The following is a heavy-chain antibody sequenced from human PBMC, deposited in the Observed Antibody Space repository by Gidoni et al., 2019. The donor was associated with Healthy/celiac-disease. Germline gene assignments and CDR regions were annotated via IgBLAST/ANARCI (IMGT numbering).Heavy chain of an antibody. Sequence: EVQLVESGGGLVQPGGSLRLSCAASGFTFSSSWMHWVRQAPGKGLVWVSRINSDGSSTSYADSVKGRFTISRDNAKNTLYLQMNSLRAEDTAVYYCARVGYYYGSGSYRRDAFDIWGQGTMVTVSS. CDR3: ARVGYYYGSGSYRRDAFDI. CDR2: INSDGSST. D-gene: IGHD3-10*01. J-gene: IGHJ3*02. CDR1: GFTFSSSW. V-gene: IGHV3-74*01.